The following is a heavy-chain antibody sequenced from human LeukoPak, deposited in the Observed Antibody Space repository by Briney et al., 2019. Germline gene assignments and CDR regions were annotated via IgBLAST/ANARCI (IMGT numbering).Heavy chain of an antibody. V-gene: IGHV4-34*01. J-gene: IGHJ5*02. Sequence: SETLSLTCAVYGGSFSGYYWSWIRQPPGKGLEWIGEINHSGSTNHNPSLKSRVTISVDTSKNQFSLKLSSVTAADTAVYYCARGRSIWSGYYGSGGQLRFDPWGQGTLVTVSS. CDR1: GGSFSGYY. D-gene: IGHD3-3*01. CDR3: ARGRSIWSGYYGSGGQLRFDP. CDR2: INHSGST.